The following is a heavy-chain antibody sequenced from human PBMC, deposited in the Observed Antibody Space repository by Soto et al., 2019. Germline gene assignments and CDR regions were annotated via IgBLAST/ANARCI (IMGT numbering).Heavy chain of an antibody. V-gene: IGHV1-18*01. D-gene: IGHD3-10*01. J-gene: IGHJ5*02. CDR2: ISAYNGNT. Sequence: ASVKVSCKASGYTFTSYGISWVRQAPGQGLEWMGWISAYNGNTNYAQKLQGRVTMTTDTSTSTAYMELRSLRSDDTAVYYCARDKGYRYYYGSGSYYNPDWFDPWGQGTLVTLSS. CDR1: GYTFTSYG. CDR3: ARDKGYRYYYGSGSYYNPDWFDP.